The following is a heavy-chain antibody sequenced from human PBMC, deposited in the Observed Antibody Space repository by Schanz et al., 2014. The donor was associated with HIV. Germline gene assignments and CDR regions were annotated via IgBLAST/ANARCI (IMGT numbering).Heavy chain of an antibody. J-gene: IGHJ6*02. D-gene: IGHD3-22*01. Sequence: QLAESGGGVVQPGRSLRLSCAASGFTFSTYAIHWVRQAPGKGLEWVAVVSFDGSKKYYADSVKGRFTISRDNSKKTLYLQMKSLRAEDTAVYYCAKDRNYYDSRYRGKGNYYYYYGMDVWGQGTTVTVSS. V-gene: IGHV3-30-3*01. CDR3: AKDRNYYDSRYRGKGNYYYYYGMDV. CDR2: VSFDGSKK. CDR1: GFTFSTYA.